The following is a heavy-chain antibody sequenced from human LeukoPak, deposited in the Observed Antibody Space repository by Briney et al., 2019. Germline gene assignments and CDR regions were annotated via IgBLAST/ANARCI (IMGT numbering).Heavy chain of an antibody. V-gene: IGHV4-34*01. J-gene: IGHJ6*03. CDR1: GGSFSGYY. CDR2: MNPSGST. D-gene: IGHD3-22*01. CDR3: ARGRQDVTMIVVVMTAVSYYLDV. Sequence: SETLSLTCAVYGGSFSGYYWTWIRQTPEKGLEWIGEMNPSGSTSYNPSLKSRVTISVDTSKNQFSLKLSSVTAADTAVYYCARGRQDVTMIVVVMTAVSYYLDVWGKGTMVTVS.